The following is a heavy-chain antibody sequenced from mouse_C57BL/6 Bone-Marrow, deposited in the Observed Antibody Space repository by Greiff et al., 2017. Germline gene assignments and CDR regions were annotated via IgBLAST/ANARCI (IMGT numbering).Heavy chain of an antibody. CDR1: GYTFTSYW. D-gene: IGHD1-1*01. V-gene: IGHV1-53*01. CDR2: INPSNGGT. Sequence: QVQLQQPGPELVKPGASVKLSCKASGYTFTSYWMHWVKQRPGPGLEWIGNINPSNGGTNYNQKFKSKATLTVDKSSSTAYMQLSSLTSEDSAVYDCARSNIYYDGSYAMDYWGQGTSVTVSS. J-gene: IGHJ4*01. CDR3: ARSNIYYDGSYAMDY.